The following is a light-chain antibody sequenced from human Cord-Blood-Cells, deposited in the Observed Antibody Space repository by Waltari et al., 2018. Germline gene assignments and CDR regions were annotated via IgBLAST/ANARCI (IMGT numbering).Light chain of an antibody. J-gene: IGKJ3*01. V-gene: IGKV3-20*01. CDR3: QQYGSSPFT. Sequence: EIVLTQSPGTLSLSPGERAPPSCRASQSVSSSYLAWYQQKPGQAPRLLIHGASSRATGIPDRFSGSGSGTDFTLTISRLEPEDFAVYYCQQYGSSPFTFGPGTKVDIK. CDR2: GAS. CDR1: QSVSSSY.